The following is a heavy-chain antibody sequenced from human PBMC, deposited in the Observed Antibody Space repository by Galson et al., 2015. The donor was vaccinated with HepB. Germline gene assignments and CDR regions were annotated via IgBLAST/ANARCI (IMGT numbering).Heavy chain of an antibody. Sequence: SGGTFSSYAIHWVRQASGQRLESMGWINAGNGNTKFSQKFQGRVTITTDTSASTAYMELSSLTSEDTSVYYCARGGYSSGYYFHFDYWGQGTLVTVSS. J-gene: IGHJ4*02. CDR2: INAGNGNT. CDR3: ARGGYSSGYYFHFDY. D-gene: IGHD3-22*01. CDR1: GGTFSSYA. V-gene: IGHV1-3*01.